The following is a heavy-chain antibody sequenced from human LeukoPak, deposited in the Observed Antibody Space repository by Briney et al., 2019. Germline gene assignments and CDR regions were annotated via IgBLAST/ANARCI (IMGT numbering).Heavy chain of an antibody. V-gene: IGHV3-15*01. J-gene: IGHJ5*02. Sequence: PGGSLRLSCAASGFTFSNAWMSWVRQAPGKGLEWVGRIKSKTDGGTTDYAAPVKGRFTISRDDSKNTLYLQMNSLKTEDTAVYYCTTDPSTGGDYDFWSGYYFDWFDPWGQGTLVTVSS. CDR1: GFTFSNAW. D-gene: IGHD3-3*01. CDR2: IKSKTDGGTT. CDR3: TTDPSTGGDYDFWSGYYFDWFDP.